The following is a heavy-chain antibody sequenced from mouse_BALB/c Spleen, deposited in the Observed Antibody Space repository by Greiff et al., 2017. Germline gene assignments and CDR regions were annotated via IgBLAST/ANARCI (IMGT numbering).Heavy chain of an antibody. V-gene: IGHV1S81*02. CDR3: ARGGYYWYDFDY. CDR2: INPSNGGT. CDR1: GYTFTSYY. J-gene: IGHJ2*01. D-gene: IGHD2-3*01. Sequence: QVQLQQSGAELVKPGASVKLSCKASGYTFTSYYMYWVKQRPGQGLEWIGEINPSNGGTNYNEKFKSKATLTVDKSSSTAYMQLSSLTSEDSAVYYCARGGYYWYDFDYWGQGTTLTVSS.